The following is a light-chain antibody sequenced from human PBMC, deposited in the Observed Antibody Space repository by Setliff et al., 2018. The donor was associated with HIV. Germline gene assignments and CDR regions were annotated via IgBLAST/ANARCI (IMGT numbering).Light chain of an antibody. CDR1: SSDVGNYDY. J-gene: IGLJ2*01. CDR2: DVN. CDR3: SSYASSSTVL. V-gene: IGLV2-14*03. Sequence: QSALTQPASVSGSPGQSVTISCTGTSSDVGNYDYVSWYQQYPGKAPKVLIYDVNKRPSGVPDRFSGSKSGNTASLTISGLQAEDEADYVCSSYASSSTVLFGGGTKVTVL.